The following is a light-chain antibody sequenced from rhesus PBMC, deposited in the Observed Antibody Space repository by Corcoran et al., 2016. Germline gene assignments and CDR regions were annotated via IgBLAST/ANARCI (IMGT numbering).Light chain of an antibody. Sequence: DIQMTQSPSSLSASVGDRVTVTCRASQAITNDLAWYQQKPGETPKLLIYEASSLPSGVSSRFSGSGSGTDFTLTISSLQSEDFATYYCQHYYSAPWTFGQGTKVEIK. CDR2: EAS. CDR1: QAITND. CDR3: QHYYSAPWT. V-gene: IGKV1-21*01. J-gene: IGKJ1*01.